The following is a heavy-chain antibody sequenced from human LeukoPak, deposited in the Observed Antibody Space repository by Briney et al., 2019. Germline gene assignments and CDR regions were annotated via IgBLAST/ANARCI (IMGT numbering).Heavy chain of an antibody. Sequence: GGSLRLSCAASGFTVSNNYMSWVRQAPGKGLEWVSVIYNGGSTDYADSVKGRFTISRDNSRNTLYLQMNSLRAEDTAVYYCASSRTTTVTTYDYWGQGTLVTVSS. CDR3: ASSRTTTVTTYDY. V-gene: IGHV3-53*01. CDR1: GFTVSNNY. D-gene: IGHD4-17*01. CDR2: IYNGGST. J-gene: IGHJ4*02.